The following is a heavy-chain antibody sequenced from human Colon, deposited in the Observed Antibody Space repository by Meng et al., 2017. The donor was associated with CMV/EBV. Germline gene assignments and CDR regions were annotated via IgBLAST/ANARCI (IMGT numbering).Heavy chain of an antibody. D-gene: IGHD2-2*01. Sequence: SETPSLTCTVSGGSISSYYWSWIRQPPGKGLEWIGYIYYSGSTNYNPSLKSRVTISVDTSKNQFSLKLSSVTAADTAVYYCARDPATYCSSTSCYAFDIWGQGTMVTVSS. J-gene: IGHJ3*02. V-gene: IGHV4-59*01. CDR1: GGSISSYY. CDR3: ARDPATYCSSTSCYAFDI. CDR2: IYYSGST.